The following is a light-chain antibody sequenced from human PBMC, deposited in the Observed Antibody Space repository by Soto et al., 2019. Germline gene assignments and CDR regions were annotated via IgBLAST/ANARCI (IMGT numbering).Light chain of an antibody. CDR3: QQHGTT. J-gene: IGKJ1*01. V-gene: IGKV3-11*01. Sequence: EIVLTQSPPTLSLSPGERATLSSRASQSVSSYLAWYQQKPGQAPRLLIYDASSRATGIPDRFSGSGSGTDFTPTISRLEPEDSAVYYCQQHGTTFGQGTKVDIK. CDR1: QSVSSY. CDR2: DAS.